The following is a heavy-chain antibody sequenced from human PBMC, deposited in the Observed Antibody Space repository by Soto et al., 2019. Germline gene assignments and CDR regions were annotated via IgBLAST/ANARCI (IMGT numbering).Heavy chain of an antibody. J-gene: IGHJ5*02. CDR2: FDPEDGET. CDR1: GYTLTGLF. V-gene: IGHV1-24*01. Sequence: GASVKVSCKVSGYTLTGLFMHWVRQAPGKGLEWMGGFDPEDGETIYAQKFQGRVTMTEDTSTDTAYMELSSLRSEDTAVYYCATESVPRQTMVRGVIIVLGPPLGFDPWGQGTLVTVSS. D-gene: IGHD3-10*01. CDR3: ATESVPRQTMVRGVIIVLGPPLGFDP.